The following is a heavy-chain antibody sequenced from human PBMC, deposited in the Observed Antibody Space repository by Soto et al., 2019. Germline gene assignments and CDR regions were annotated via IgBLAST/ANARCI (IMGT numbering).Heavy chain of an antibody. V-gene: IGHV4-59*08. D-gene: IGHD3-10*01. Sequence: SETLSLTCTVSGGSISSYYWSWIRQPPGKGLEWIGYIYYSGSTNYNPSLKSRVTISVDTPKNQFSLKLSSVTAADTAVYYCARLVRFGELYYFDYWGQGTLVTVSS. J-gene: IGHJ4*02. CDR3: ARLVRFGELYYFDY. CDR2: IYYSGST. CDR1: GGSISSYY.